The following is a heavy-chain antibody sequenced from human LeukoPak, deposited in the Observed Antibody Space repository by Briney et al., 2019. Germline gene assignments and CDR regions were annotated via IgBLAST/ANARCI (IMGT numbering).Heavy chain of an antibody. V-gene: IGHV3-30*12. CDR3: ARDGNIEWFGELDYYYMDV. D-gene: IGHD3-10*01. J-gene: IGHJ6*03. CDR1: GFTFSSYG. CDR2: ISYDGSNK. Sequence: GGSLRLSCAASGFTFSSYGMHWVRQAPGKGLEWVAVISYDGSNKYYADSVRGRFTISRDNSKNTLYLEMNSLRAEDTAVYYCARDGNIEWFGELDYYYMDVWGKGTTVTISS.